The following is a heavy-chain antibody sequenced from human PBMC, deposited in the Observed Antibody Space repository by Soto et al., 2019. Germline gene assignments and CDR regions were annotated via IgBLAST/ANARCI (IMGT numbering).Heavy chain of an antibody. Sequence: QLLLQESGPGLVKSSETLSLTCTVSGGSISSSSSYWGWIRQPPGKGLEWIGNVYYSGSTYYNPSLKSRVTISVDTSKNQFSLKLSSVTAADTAVYYCARLLATAGSRVNYYFDYWGQGTLVTVSS. CDR1: GGSISSSSSY. D-gene: IGHD6-13*01. CDR2: VYYSGST. CDR3: ARLLATAGSRVNYYFDY. V-gene: IGHV4-39*01. J-gene: IGHJ4*02.